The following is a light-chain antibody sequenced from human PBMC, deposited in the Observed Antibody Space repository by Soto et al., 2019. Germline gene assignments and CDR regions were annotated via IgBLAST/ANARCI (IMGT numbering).Light chain of an antibody. J-gene: IGKJ1*01. V-gene: IGKV3-15*01. CDR2: GAS. Sequence: EIVMTQSPATLSVSPGERATLSCRASHSVSSNLAWYQQKPGQAPRLLIYGASTRATGIPARFSGSGSGTEFTLTISSLQSEDFAVYYCQQYNNWPPWPFGQGTKVEI. CDR3: QQYNNWPPWP. CDR1: HSVSSN.